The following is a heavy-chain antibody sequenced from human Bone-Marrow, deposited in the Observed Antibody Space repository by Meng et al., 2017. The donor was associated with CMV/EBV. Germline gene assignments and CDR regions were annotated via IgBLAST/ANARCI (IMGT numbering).Heavy chain of an antibody. CDR3: ATDLDCSSTSCYEDY. V-gene: IGHV1-24*01. Sequence: SGYTLTELSMPWVRQAPGKGLEWMGGFDPEDGETIYAQKFQGRVTMTEDTSTDTAYMELSSLRSEDTAVYYCATDLDCSSTSCYEDYWGQGTLVTVSS. CDR2: FDPEDGET. J-gene: IGHJ4*02. D-gene: IGHD2-2*01. CDR1: GYTLTELS.